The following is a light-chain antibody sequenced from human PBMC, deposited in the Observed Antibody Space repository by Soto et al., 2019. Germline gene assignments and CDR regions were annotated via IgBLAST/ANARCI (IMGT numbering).Light chain of an antibody. V-gene: IGKV1-5*01. CDR3: QQYISYPLT. Sequence: DIQMTQSPSTLSASVGDGVTITCRASQSITTWLAWYQQKVGQAPKLLLSDASTLETGVPSRFSGSGSGTQFTLTIAGLQPEDVATYYCQQYISYPLTFGGETTVQ. J-gene: IGKJ4*01. CDR2: DAS. CDR1: QSITTW.